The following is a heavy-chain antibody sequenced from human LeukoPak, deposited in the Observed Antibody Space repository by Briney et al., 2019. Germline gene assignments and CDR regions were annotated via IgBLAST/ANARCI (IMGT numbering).Heavy chain of an antibody. Sequence: TGGSLRLSCAASGFTFSSYAMSWVRQAPGKGLEWVSAISGSGGSTYYADSVKGRFTISRDNSKNTLYLQMNSLRAEDTAVYYCANQLLRYFDWLLIPYYFDYWGQGTLVTVSS. CDR3: ANQLLRYFDWLLIPYYFDY. J-gene: IGHJ4*02. CDR2: ISGSGGST. CDR1: GFTFSSYA. V-gene: IGHV3-23*01. D-gene: IGHD3-9*01.